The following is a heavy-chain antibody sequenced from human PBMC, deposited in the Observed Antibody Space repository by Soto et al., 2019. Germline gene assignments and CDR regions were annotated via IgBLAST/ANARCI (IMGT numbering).Heavy chain of an antibody. CDR3: ARRAAAGTCIDY. CDR2: IWYDGSNK. J-gene: IGHJ4*02. CDR1: GFTFSSYG. D-gene: IGHD6-13*01. V-gene: IGHV3-33*01. Sequence: AGGSLRLSCAASGFTFSSYGMHWGRPAPGKGLEWVAVIWYDGSNKYYADSVKGRFTISRDNSKNTLYLQMNSLRAEDTAVYYCARRAAAGTCIDYWGQGTLVTVSS.